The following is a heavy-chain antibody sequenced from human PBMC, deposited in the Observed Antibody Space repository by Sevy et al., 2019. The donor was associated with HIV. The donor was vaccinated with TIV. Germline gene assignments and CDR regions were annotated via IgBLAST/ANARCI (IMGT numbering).Heavy chain of an antibody. CDR2: ISYDGSNK. CDR3: ARESQAPYYYDSSGYYFDY. V-gene: IGHV3-30-3*01. CDR1: GFTFSSYA. J-gene: IGHJ4*02. Sequence: GGSLRLSCAASGFTFSSYAMHWVRQAPGKGLEWVAVISYDGSNKYYVDSVKGRFTISRDNSKNTLYLQMNSLRAEDTAVYYCARESQAPYYYDSSGYYFDYWGQGTLVTVSS. D-gene: IGHD3-22*01.